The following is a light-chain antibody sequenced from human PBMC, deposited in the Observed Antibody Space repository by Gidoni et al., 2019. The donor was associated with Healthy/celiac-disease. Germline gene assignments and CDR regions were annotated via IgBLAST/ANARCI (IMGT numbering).Light chain of an antibody. Sequence: IVLPPSPATLSLSPGERATLSCRASQSVSSYLAWYQQKPGQAPRLLIYDASNRATGIPARFSGSGSGTDFTLTISSLEPEDFAVYYCQQRSNWPRRTFGQGTKVEIK. CDR2: DAS. CDR3: QQRSNWPRRT. CDR1: QSVSSY. V-gene: IGKV3-11*01. J-gene: IGKJ1*01.